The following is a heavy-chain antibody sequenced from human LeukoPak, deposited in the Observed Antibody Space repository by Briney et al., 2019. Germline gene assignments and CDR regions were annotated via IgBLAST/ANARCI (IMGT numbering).Heavy chain of an antibody. CDR2: ISGDGLGT. Sequence: GGSLRLSCAASEFTFGDYDMSWVRQTLGKGLEWVSSISGDGLGTWYADSVRGRFIISRDKSRNTLYLQLNSLRPDDTAVYYCAKGPNFGSWRALDYWGQGSLVTVSS. CDR3: AKGPNFGSWRALDY. V-gene: IGHV3-23*01. J-gene: IGHJ4*02. D-gene: IGHD6-6*01. CDR1: EFTFGDYD.